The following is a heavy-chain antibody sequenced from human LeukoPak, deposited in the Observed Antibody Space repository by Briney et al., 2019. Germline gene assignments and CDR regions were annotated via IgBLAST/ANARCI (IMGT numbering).Heavy chain of an antibody. Sequence: PGGSLRLSCAASGFTFSSYWMHWVRQAPGKGLVWVSRINSDGNRRSYADSVKGRFTISRDNAKNTLYLQMNSLRAEDTAVYYCAKGPVLVRGVTLGYFDYWGQGTLVTVSS. D-gene: IGHD3-10*01. J-gene: IGHJ4*02. CDR1: GFTFSSYW. CDR3: AKGPVLVRGVTLGYFDY. CDR2: INSDGNRR. V-gene: IGHV3-74*01.